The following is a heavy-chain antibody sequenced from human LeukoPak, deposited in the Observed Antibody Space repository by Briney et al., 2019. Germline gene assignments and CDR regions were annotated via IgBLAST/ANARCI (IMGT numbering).Heavy chain of an antibody. CDR3: ARSYHGVDV. J-gene: IGHJ6*02. CDR1: GASISSSNNY. V-gene: IGHV4-39*01. Sequence: SETLSLTCTVSGASISSSNNYWGWIRQPPGKGLEWIGMRVSTYYNPSLKSGPTISLDTSKKQFPLKLSSVTAADTAVYYCARSYHGVDVWGQGTAVTVSS. CDR2: RVST. D-gene: IGHD3-16*02.